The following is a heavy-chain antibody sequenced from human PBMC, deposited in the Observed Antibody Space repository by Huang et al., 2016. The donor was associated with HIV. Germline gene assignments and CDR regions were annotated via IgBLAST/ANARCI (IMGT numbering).Heavy chain of an antibody. J-gene: IGHJ5*02. D-gene: IGHD5-18*01. CDR3: ARTAYSYGFRQGYNWFDP. V-gene: IGHV1-69*13. CDR2: IIPILGTA. CDR1: GGTFGSYA. Sequence: QVLLVQSGAEVRKPGSSVKVSCTAFGGTFGSYAISWVRQAPGQGLEWMGGIIPILGTANYTQKCQGRVTITVDESTNTGYMELTRLTSEDTAVYYCARTAYSYGFRQGYNWFDPWGQGTPVTVSS.